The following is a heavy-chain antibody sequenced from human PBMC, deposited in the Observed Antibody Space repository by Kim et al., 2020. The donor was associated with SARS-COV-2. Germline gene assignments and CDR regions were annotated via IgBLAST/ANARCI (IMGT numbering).Heavy chain of an antibody. Sequence: SETLSLTCAVYGGSFSGYYWSWIRQPPGKGLEWIGEINHSGSTNYNQSLKSRVTISVDTSKNQFSLKLSSVTAADTAVYYCARVHLGGYSDYPYDVAVAGTYYIDYWGQGTLVTVSS. CDR2: INHSGST. CDR3: ARVHLGGYSDYPYDVAVAGTYYIDY. V-gene: IGHV4-34*01. D-gene: IGHD6-19*01. CDR1: GGSFSGYY. J-gene: IGHJ4*02.